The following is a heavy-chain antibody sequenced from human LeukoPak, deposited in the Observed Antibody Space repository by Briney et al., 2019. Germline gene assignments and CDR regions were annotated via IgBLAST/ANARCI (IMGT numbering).Heavy chain of an antibody. CDR2: IYYSGST. CDR3: ARPSTGYWYFDL. D-gene: IGHD2-2*01. J-gene: IGHJ2*01. CDR1: GGSFSGYY. Sequence: PSETLSLTCAVYGGSFSGYYWSWIRQPPGKGLEWIGYIYYSGSTNYNPSLKSRVTISVDTSKNQFSLKPSSVTAADTAVYYCARPSTGYWYFDLWGRGTLVTVSS. V-gene: IGHV4-59*01.